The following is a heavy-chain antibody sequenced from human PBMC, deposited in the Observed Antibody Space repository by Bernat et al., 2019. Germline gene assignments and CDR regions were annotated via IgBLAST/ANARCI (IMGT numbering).Heavy chain of an antibody. Sequence: QVQLVESGGGVVQPGRSLRLSCAASGFPFSSYGMHWVRQAPGKGPEWVAVIWNDGSEKYYRDSVKGRFTISRDNSENTLNLQMNSLRVEDTAVYYCARGVQQQLDYWGQGTLVAVSS. V-gene: IGHV3-33*01. CDR3: ARGVQQQLDY. CDR1: GFPFSSYG. D-gene: IGHD6-13*01. J-gene: IGHJ4*02. CDR2: IWNDGSEK.